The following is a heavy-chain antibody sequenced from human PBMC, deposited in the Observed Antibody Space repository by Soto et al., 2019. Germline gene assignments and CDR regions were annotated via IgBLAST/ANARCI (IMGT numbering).Heavy chain of an antibody. CDR3: ASYDNTNAFDV. J-gene: IGHJ3*01. Sequence: GGSLRLSCAASGFTFTRYSMNWVRQAPGKGLEWVSHISSSSSMIFYADSVKGRFSISRDNAKNSLYLEMNSLRAEDTAVHYCASYDNTNAFDVWGQGTMVTVSS. CDR1: GFTFTRYS. D-gene: IGHD3-10*01. V-gene: IGHV3-48*01. CDR2: ISSSSSMI.